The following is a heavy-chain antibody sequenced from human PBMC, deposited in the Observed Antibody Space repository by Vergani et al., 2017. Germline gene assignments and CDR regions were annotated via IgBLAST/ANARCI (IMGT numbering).Heavy chain of an antibody. Sequence: EVQLVESGGGLVQPGGSLRLSCAASGFTFSSYSMNWVRQAPGKGLEWVSYISSSSSTIYYADSVKGRFTISRDNAKNSLYLQMNSLRAEDTAVYYCASRSIAAAGIVRQHWGQGTLVTVSS. CDR2: ISSSSSTI. D-gene: IGHD6-13*01. V-gene: IGHV3-48*04. CDR1: GFTFSSYS. CDR3: ASRSIAAAGIVRQH. J-gene: IGHJ1*01.